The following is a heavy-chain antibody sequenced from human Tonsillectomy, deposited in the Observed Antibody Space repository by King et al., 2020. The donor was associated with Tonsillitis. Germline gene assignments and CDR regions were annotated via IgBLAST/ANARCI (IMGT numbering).Heavy chain of an antibody. CDR2: INTNSGGT. CDR1: GYTFTGYY. CDR3: ARASIEMATIGIFDH. Sequence: QLVQSGAEVKKPGASVKVSCKASGYTFTGYYMHWVRQAPGQGLEWSGWINTNSGGTTHAQKFQDSVTITRDTSISTAYMERSSLRSDDTAVYYCARASIEMATIGIFDHWGQGTLVTVSS. D-gene: IGHD5-24*01. V-gene: IGHV1-2*02. J-gene: IGHJ4*02.